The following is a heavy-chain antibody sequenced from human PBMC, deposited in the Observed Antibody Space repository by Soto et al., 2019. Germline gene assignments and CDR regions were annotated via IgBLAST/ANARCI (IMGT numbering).Heavy chain of an antibody. CDR1: GDSITSNSYF. D-gene: IGHD4-17*01. V-gene: IGHV4-39*01. CDR2: IYYSGTT. CDR3: ARRYGGNFDY. Sequence: PSETLSLTCTVSGDSITSNSYFWAWIRQPPGKGLEWIGSIYYSGTTYCNPSLKSRVTISVDRSKNQFSLKLSSVTAADTAVYYCARRYGGNFDYWGQGTLVTVSS. J-gene: IGHJ4*02.